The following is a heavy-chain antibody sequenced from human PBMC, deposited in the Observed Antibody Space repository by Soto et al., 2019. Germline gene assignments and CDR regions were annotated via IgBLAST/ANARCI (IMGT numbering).Heavy chain of an antibody. D-gene: IGHD5-18*01. CDR1: GFTFSSYA. J-gene: IGHJ6*02. Sequence: PGGSLRLSCAASGFTFSSYAMSWVRQAPGKGLEWVSAISGSGGSTYYADSVKGRFTISRDNSKNTLYLQMNSLRAEDTAVYYCAKTGYSYGYSVTDGYYYGMDVWGQGTTVTVSS. CDR2: ISGSGGST. V-gene: IGHV3-23*01. CDR3: AKTGYSYGYSVTDGYYYGMDV.